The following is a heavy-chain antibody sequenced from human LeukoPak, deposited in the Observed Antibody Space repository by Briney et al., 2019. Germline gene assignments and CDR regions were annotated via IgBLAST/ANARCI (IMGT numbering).Heavy chain of an antibody. Sequence: GGSLRLSCAASGFTFSSNAIHWVRQAPGKGLEWVAEISYDGGNTYYADSVKGRFTISRDNSKSTLYLQMDSLRAEDTAVYYCARDPGVRWLVGFDYWGQGTLVTVSS. CDR2: ISYDGGNT. CDR1: GFTFSSNA. J-gene: IGHJ4*02. CDR3: ARDPGVRWLVGFDY. D-gene: IGHD6-19*01. V-gene: IGHV3-30-3*01.